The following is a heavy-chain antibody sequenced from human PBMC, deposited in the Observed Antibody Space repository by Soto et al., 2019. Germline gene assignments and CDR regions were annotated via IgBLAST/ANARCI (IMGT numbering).Heavy chain of an antibody. V-gene: IGHV3-30-3*01. CDR3: ARVLGVDGVAVAGTYYYGMDV. D-gene: IGHD6-19*01. J-gene: IGHJ6*02. Sequence: PGGSLRLSCAASGFTFSSYAMHWVRQAPGKGLEWVAVISYDGSNKYYADSVKGQFTISRDNSKNTLYLQMNSLRAEDTAVYYCARVLGVDGVAVAGTYYYGMDVWGQGTTVTVSS. CDR1: GFTFSSYA. CDR2: ISYDGSNK.